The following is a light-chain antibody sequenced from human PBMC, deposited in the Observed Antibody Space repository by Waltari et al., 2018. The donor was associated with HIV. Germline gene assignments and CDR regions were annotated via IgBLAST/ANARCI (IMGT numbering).Light chain of an antibody. CDR2: RDN. J-gene: IGLJ2*01. V-gene: IGLV1-47*01. CDR1: IPHIGSNY. CDR3: AAWDDSLSGFVV. Sequence: QSVLTQPPSPSGTPGLRVTISCPGGIPHIGSNYVYWYQGLPGTAPKLLIYRDNQRPSGVPDRFSASKSGTSASLAISGLRSEDEADYYCAAWDDSLSGFVVFGGGTKLTVL.